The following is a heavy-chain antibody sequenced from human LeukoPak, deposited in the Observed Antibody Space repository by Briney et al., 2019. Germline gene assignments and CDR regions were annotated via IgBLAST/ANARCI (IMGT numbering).Heavy chain of an antibody. CDR1: GFSFHDYD. D-gene: IGHD3-10*01. V-gene: IGHV3-9*01. CDR2: ITWDGGRI. J-gene: IGHJ6*02. Sequence: GGSLRLSCAASGFSFHDYDMHWVRQAPGKGLEWVAGITWDGGRIGYADSVKGRFTVSRDNAQNSLYLQMNSLRPEDTALYYCAKDLDASGRQNDYYYYGMDVWGQGTTVTVSS. CDR3: AKDLDASGRQNDYYYYGMDV.